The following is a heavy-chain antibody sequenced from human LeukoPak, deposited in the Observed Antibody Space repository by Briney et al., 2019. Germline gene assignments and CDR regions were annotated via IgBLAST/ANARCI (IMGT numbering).Heavy chain of an antibody. J-gene: IGHJ4*02. D-gene: IGHD2-2*01. Sequence: GGSLRLSCAASGFTFSSYYMFWVRQAPGKGLAWVSTIKGDETSTKYADSVKGRFTISRDNAKNTLYLQMNSLRAEDTAVYYCARRVVVPAAPYYFDYWGQGTLVTVSS. CDR2: IKGDETST. V-gene: IGHV3-74*03. CDR1: GFTFSSYY. CDR3: ARRVVVPAAPYYFDY.